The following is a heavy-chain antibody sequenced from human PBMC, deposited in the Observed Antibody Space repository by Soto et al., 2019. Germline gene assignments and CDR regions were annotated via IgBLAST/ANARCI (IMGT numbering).Heavy chain of an antibody. CDR3: ARLGWMRFGELSPYYYYMDV. Sequence: SETLSLTCTVSGGSISSYYWSWIRQPPGKGLEWIGYIYYSGSTNYNPSLKSRVTISVDTSKNQFSLKLSSVTAADTAVYYCARLGWMRFGELSPYYYYMDVWGKGTTVTVSS. D-gene: IGHD3-10*01. CDR1: GGSISSYY. CDR2: IYYSGST. V-gene: IGHV4-59*08. J-gene: IGHJ6*03.